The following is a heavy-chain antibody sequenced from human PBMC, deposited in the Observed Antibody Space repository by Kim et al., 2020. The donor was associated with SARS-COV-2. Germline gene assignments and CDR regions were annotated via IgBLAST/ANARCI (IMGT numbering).Heavy chain of an antibody. CDR2: ISARGVGT. CDR3: EASDY. Sequence: ISARGVGTHYADSVRGRFTISRDNSRNTLFLQMNYLRAEDTAIYYCEASDYWGRGSLVTVSS. V-gene: IGHV3-23*01. J-gene: IGHJ4*02.